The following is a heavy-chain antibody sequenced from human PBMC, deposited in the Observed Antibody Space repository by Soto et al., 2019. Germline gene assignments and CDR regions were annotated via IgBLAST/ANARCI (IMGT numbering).Heavy chain of an antibody. CDR1: GYTFTSYG. J-gene: IGHJ4*02. D-gene: IGHD3-22*01. CDR3: ARDRGKHYYDSSGYPTL. Sequence: ASVKVSCKASGYTFTSYGISWVRQAPGQVLEWRGWISAYNGNTNYAQKLQGRVTMTTDTSTSTAYMELRSLRSDDTAVYYCARDRGKHYYDSSGYPTLWGQGTLVTVSS. CDR2: ISAYNGNT. V-gene: IGHV1-18*01.